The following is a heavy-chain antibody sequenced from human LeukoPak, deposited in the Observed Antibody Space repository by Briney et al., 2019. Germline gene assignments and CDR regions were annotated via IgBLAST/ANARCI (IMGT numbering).Heavy chain of an antibody. CDR1: GFTFSSYA. D-gene: IGHD3-22*01. J-gene: IGHJ5*02. V-gene: IGHV3-23*01. Sequence: GGSLRLSCAASGFTFSSYAMSWVRQAPGKGLGWVSAISGSGGSTYYADSVKGRFTISRDNSKNTLYLQMNSLRAEDTAVYYCAKLYYDSSGYYRRDNWFDPWGQGTLVTVSS. CDR2: ISGSGGST. CDR3: AKLYYDSSGYYRRDNWFDP.